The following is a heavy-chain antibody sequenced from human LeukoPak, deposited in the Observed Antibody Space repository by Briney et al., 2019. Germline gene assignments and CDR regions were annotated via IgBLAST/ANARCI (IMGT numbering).Heavy chain of an antibody. Sequence: SETLSLTCAVYGGSFSGYYWSWIRQPPGKGLEWIGETNHSRSTNYNPSLKSRVTISVDTSKNQFSLKLSSVTAADTAVYYCARYSSLNPNWFDPWGQGTLVTVSS. V-gene: IGHV4-34*01. CDR3: ARYSSLNPNWFDP. CDR1: GGSFSGYY. CDR2: TNHSRST. D-gene: IGHD6-13*01. J-gene: IGHJ5*02.